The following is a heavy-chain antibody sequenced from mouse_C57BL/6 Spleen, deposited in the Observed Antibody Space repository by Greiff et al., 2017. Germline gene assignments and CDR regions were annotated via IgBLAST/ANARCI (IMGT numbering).Heavy chain of an antibody. D-gene: IGHD2-1*01. V-gene: IGHV2-9-1*01. CDR2: IWTGGGT. CDR3: ARNWIYYGNSHAMDY. CDR1: GFSLTSYA. J-gene: IGHJ4*01. Sequence: VKVVESGPGLVAPSQSLSITCTVSGFSLTSYAISWVRQPPGKGLEWLGVIWTGGGTNYNSALKSRLSISKDNSKSQVFLKMNSLQTDDTARYYCARNWIYYGNSHAMDYWGQGTSVTVSS.